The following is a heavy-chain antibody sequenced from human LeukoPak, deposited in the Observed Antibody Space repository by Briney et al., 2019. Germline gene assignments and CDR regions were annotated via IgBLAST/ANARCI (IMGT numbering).Heavy chain of an antibody. D-gene: IGHD3-10*01. CDR1: GYTFTSYD. CDR2: MNPNSGNT. V-gene: IGHV1-8*03. J-gene: IGHJ5*02. CDR3: ARGHYEFGESANWFDP. Sequence: GASVKVSCKASGYTFTSYDINWVRQATGQGLEWMGWMNPNSGNTGYAQKFQGRVTITRNTSISTAYMELSSLRSEDTAVYYCARGHYEFGESANWFDPWGQGTLVTVSS.